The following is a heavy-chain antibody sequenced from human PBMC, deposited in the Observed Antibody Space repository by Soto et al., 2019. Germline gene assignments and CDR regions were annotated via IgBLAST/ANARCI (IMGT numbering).Heavy chain of an antibody. V-gene: IGHV3-7*01. J-gene: IGHJ4*02. CDR2: IKQDGSEK. D-gene: IGHD6-13*01. CDR1: GFTFSSYW. Sequence: EVQLVESGGGLVQPGGSLRLSCAASGFTFSSYWMSWVRQAPGKGLEWVANIKQDGSEKYYVDSVKGRFTISRDNAKNSLYLQMNSLRAEDTAVYYCARDPYIAEAGTFAYWGQGTLVTVSS. CDR3: ARDPYIAEAGTFAY.